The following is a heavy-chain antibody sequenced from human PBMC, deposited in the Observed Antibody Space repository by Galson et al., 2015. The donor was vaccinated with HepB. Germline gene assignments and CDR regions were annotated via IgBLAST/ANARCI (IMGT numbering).Heavy chain of an antibody. D-gene: IGHD2-2*02. J-gene: IGHJ3*02. V-gene: IGHV4-59*01. CDR3: AREREIICTTNCYTAFDM. CDR2: MDYSGNT. CDR1: GGSISGYY. Sequence: ETLSLTCTVSGGSISGYYWSWIRQPPGKGLQWIAYMDYSGNTSYKPSLQSRVSTSLDTARAQFYLKLSSVTAADTAMYYCAREREIICTTNCYTAFDMWGQGTMVTVSS.